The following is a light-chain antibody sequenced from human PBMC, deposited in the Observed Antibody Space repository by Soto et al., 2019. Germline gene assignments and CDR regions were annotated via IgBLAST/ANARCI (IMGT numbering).Light chain of an antibody. CDR1: QSISSY. V-gene: IGKV1-39*01. CDR3: QQNYSNSLT. Sequence: DIQMTQSPSSLSASVGDRVTITCRASQSISSYLNWYQHKPGKAPNLLIYAASTLQSGVPSRFSGSGSGTDFTLTISSLQPEDFATYYCQQNYSNSLTFGQGTKVDIK. J-gene: IGKJ1*01. CDR2: AAS.